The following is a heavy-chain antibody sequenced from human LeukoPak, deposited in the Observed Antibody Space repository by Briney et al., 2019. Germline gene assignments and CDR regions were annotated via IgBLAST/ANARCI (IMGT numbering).Heavy chain of an antibody. J-gene: IGHJ5*02. CDR3: ARRIIARGLGQENWFDP. CDR2: ILYSGTT. D-gene: IGHD3-16*01. CDR1: GASVTSYY. V-gene: IGHV4-59*02. Sequence: TSETLSLTCTVSGASVTSYYWNWIRQPPGKGLEWIGYILYSGTTNYNPSLNSRVTMSLDTSKNQFSLELSSVTAADTAVYYRARRIIARGLGQENWFDPWGQGILVTVSS.